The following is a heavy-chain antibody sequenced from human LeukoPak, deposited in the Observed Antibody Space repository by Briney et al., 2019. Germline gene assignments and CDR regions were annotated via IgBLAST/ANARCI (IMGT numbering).Heavy chain of an antibody. CDR1: GFNFSTYS. Sequence: GGSLRLSCAASGFNFSTYSMNWVRQAPGKGLEWVSYISFISSTIYYADSVKGRFTISRDNAKNSLYLQMNSLRAEDTSVYYCVRADGNYGYVFDYWGQGTLATVSS. CDR2: ISFISSTI. D-gene: IGHD5-18*01. CDR3: VRADGNYGYVFDY. J-gene: IGHJ4*02. V-gene: IGHV3-48*04.